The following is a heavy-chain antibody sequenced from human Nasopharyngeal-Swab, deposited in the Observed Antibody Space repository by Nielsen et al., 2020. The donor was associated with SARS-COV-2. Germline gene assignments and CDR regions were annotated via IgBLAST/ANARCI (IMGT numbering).Heavy chain of an antibody. J-gene: IGHJ3*02. D-gene: IGHD3-22*01. CDR2: IGTAGDT. V-gene: IGHV3-13*04. Sequence: GESLKISCAASGFTFSSYDMLWVRQATGKGLEWVSAIGTAGDTYYPGSVKGRFTISRENAKNSLYFQMNSLRAGDTAVYYCARGYDSSGYLRPIDAFDIWGQGTMVTVSS. CDR3: ARGYDSSGYLRPIDAFDI. CDR1: GFTFSSYD.